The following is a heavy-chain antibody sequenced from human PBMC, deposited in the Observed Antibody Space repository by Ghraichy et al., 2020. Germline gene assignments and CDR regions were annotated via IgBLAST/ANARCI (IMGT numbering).Heavy chain of an antibody. Sequence: SETLSLTCTVSGGSVSSASYYWTWIRLPPGKGLEWIGYIYYNGNTKYNPSLKSRVTISLDTSKDQFSLKLSSVTAADTAVYYCARVSGRPVHSSTYYFDYWGLGTLVTVSS. CDR1: GGSVSSASYY. J-gene: IGHJ4*02. CDR3: ARVSGRPVHSSTYYFDY. CDR2: IYYNGNT. V-gene: IGHV4-61*01. D-gene: IGHD6-13*01.